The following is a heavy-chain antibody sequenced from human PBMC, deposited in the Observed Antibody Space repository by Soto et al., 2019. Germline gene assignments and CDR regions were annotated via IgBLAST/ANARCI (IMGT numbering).Heavy chain of an antibody. CDR1: GDSISRGGYS. J-gene: IGHJ6*02. Sequence: SETLSLTCAVSGDSISRGGYSWTWIRQPPGKALEWIGNIYDSGSTSYNPSLKSRVTISVDTSKNQFSLRLTSVTAADTAVYFCARGSSSYYDYGMDVWGQGTTVTVS. CDR2: IYDSGST. V-gene: IGHV4-30-2*01. D-gene: IGHD6-6*01. CDR3: ARGSSSYYDYGMDV.